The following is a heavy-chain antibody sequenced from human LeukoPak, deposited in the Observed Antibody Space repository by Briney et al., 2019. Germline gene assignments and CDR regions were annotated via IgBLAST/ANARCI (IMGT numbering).Heavy chain of an antibody. D-gene: IGHD1-26*01. V-gene: IGHV4-39*01. CDR3: ARYVGSYLDY. CDR1: GGSISSSSYY. J-gene: IGHJ4*02. Sequence: PSETLSLTCTVSGGSISSSSYYWGWIRQPPGKGLEWIGSIYYSGSTYYNPSIKSRVTISVDTSKNQFSLKLSSVTAADTAVYYCARYVGSYLDYWGQGTLVTVSS. CDR2: IYYSGST.